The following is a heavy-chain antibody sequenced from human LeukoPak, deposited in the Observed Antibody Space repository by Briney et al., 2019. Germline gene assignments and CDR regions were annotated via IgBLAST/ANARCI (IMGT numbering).Heavy chain of an antibody. CDR3: ARGKLITIFGVVITSNWFDP. V-gene: IGHV1-8*01. CDR1: GYTFTSYD. J-gene: IGHJ5*02. CDR2: MNTNSGNT. Sequence: ASVKVSCKASGYTFTSYDINWVRQATGQGLEWMGWMNTNSGNTGYAQKFQGRVTMTRNTSISTAYMELSSLRSEDTAVYYCARGKLITIFGVVITSNWFDPWGQGTLVTVSS. D-gene: IGHD3-3*01.